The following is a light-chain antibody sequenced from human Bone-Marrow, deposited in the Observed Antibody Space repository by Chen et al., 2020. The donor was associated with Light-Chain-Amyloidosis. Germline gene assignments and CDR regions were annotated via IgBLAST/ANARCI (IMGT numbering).Light chain of an antibody. CDR2: GAS. J-gene: IGKJ4*01. CDR3: QQYGTSPLT. Sequence: EMVMTQSPATLSVAPGERATLSCRASQSIGIDLARYQQKPGQAPRLLIYGASTRATGIPARFTGSGSGTDFTLTINRLEPEDFAMYYCQQYGTSPLTFGGGTKVEIK. CDR1: QSIGID. V-gene: IGKV3-15*01.